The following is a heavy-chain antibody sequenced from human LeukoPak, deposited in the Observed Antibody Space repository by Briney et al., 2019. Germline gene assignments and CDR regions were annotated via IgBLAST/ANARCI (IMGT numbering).Heavy chain of an antibody. D-gene: IGHD6-6*01. CDR3: ARSSSQVGFYYFDY. J-gene: IGHJ4*02. Sequence: ASVKVSCKASGYTFTGYYMHWVRQAPGQGLEWMGWINPNSGGTNYAQKFQGRVTMTRDTSISTAYMELSRLRSDVTAVYYCARSSSQVGFYYFDYWGQGTLVTVSS. CDR2: INPNSGGT. CDR1: GYTFTGYY. V-gene: IGHV1-2*02.